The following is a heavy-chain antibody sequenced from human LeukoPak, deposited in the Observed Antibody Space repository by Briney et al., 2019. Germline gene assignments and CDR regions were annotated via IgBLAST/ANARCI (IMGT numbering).Heavy chain of an antibody. J-gene: IGHJ6*02. CDR1: RFTFSSYN. D-gene: IGHD3-22*01. V-gene: IGHV3-30-3*01. CDR3: ARAGDDSSGYYYDSKGYYYYGMDV. CDR2: ISYDGSNK. Sequence: GGSLRLSCAASRFTFSSYNMNWVRQAPGKGLEWVAVISYDGSNKYYANSVKGRFTISRDNSKNTLYLQMNSLRAEDTAVYYCARAGDDSSGYYYDSKGYYYYGMDVWGQGTTVTVSS.